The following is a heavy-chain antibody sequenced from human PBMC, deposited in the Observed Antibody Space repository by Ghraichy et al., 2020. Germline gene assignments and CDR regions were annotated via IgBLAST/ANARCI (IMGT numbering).Heavy chain of an antibody. V-gene: IGHV4-34*01. D-gene: IGHD3-10*01. J-gene: IGHJ5*02. CDR3: ARASKKTSFFFRMVRGVDNWFDP. CDR1: GGSFSGYY. CDR2: INHSGST. Sequence: SQTLSLTCAVYGGSFSGYYWSWIRQPPGKGLEWIGEINHSGSTNYNPSLKSRVTISVDTSKNQFSLKLSSVTAADTAVYYCARASKKTSFFFRMVRGVDNWFDPWGQGTLVTVSS.